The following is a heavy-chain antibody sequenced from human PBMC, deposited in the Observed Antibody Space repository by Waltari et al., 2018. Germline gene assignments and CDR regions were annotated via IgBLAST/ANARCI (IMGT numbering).Heavy chain of an antibody. CDR2: INACNGNT. V-gene: IGHV1-3*01. J-gene: IGHJ4*02. D-gene: IGHD6-13*01. CDR3: ATRIAAAGAFDY. Sequence: QVQLVQSGAEVKKPGASVKVSCKASGYTFTSYAMHWVRQAPGQRLAWMGWINACNGNTKDSQKVQGRVTRTEDTSTDTAYMELSSLRSEDTAVYYCATRIAAAGAFDYWGQGTLVTVSS. CDR1: GYTFTSYA.